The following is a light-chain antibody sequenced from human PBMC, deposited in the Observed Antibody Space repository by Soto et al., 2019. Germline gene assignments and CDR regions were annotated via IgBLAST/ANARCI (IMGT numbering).Light chain of an antibody. CDR1: QVIGSF. CDR3: QQFNSYPLT. J-gene: IGKJ4*01. V-gene: IGKV1-13*02. CDR2: RSS. Sequence: AVQLTQSPSSLSASVGDRVSITCRASQVIGSFLAWYQQKPGKPPKVLIYRSSSLESGVPSRFSGSGVGTDFTLTITSLQPEDFANYYCQQFNSYPLTFGGGTKVEIK.